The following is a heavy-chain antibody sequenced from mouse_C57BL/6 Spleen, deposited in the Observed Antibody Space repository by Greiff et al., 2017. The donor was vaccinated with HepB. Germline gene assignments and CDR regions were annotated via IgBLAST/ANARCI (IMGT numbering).Heavy chain of an antibody. D-gene: IGHD2-4*01. J-gene: IGHJ4*01. CDR2: ISSGSSTI. V-gene: IGHV5-17*01. CDR1: GFTFSDYG. CDR3: ARRYDYHYYAMDY. Sequence: EVKVVESGGGLVKPGGSLKLSCAASGFTFSDYGMHWVRQAPEKGLEWVAYISSGSSTIYYADTVKGRFTISRDNAKNTLFLQMTSLRSEDTAMYYCARRYDYHYYAMDYWGQGTSVTVSS.